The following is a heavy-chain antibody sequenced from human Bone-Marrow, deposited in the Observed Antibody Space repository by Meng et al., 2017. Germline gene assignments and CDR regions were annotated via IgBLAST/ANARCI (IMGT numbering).Heavy chain of an antibody. J-gene: IGHJ4*02. D-gene: IGHD1-26*01. V-gene: IGHV3-15*01. CDR1: GFYLNNAW. CDR3: TWDDKAVSDY. Sequence: EVYLVESGGGWLNHVGSLGFSCEASGFYLNNAWMSWVREAPGKGLEWVGRIKSNTDGGTAEYAAPVTGRFTISRDDSKSTLYLQMSGLRIDDTGAYYCTWDDKAVSDYWGQGTLVTVSS. CDR2: IKSNTDGGTA.